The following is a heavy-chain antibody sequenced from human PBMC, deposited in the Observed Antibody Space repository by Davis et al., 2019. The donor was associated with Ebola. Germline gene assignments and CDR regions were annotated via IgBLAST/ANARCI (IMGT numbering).Heavy chain of an antibody. J-gene: IGHJ4*02. Sequence: HTGGSLRPSCAASEFTFTSYWMHWVRQAPGKGLVWVSRINSDGRTTAYADSVKGRFTISRDNSKNTLYLQMNSLRAEDTAVYYCAKAAGASYSDYWGQGTLVTVSS. V-gene: IGHV3-74*01. CDR1: EFTFTSYW. CDR3: AKAAGASYSDY. D-gene: IGHD4/OR15-4a*01. CDR2: INSDGRTT.